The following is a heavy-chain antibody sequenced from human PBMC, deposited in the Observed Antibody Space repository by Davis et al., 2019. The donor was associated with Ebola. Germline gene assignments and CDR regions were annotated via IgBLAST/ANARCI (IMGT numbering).Heavy chain of an antibody. V-gene: IGHV3-23*01. CDR2: ISGSGGST. CDR1: VITFSSYA. D-gene: IGHD3-16*02. CDR3: ARSSLYYDYVWGSYHDWFDP. Sequence: GGSLRLSCTDSVITFSSYAMTWVRQAPGKGLEWVSAISGSGGSTYYADSVKGRFTISRDNSKNTLYLQMNSLRAEDTAVYYCARSSLYYDYVWGSYHDWFDPWGQGTLVTVSS. J-gene: IGHJ5*02.